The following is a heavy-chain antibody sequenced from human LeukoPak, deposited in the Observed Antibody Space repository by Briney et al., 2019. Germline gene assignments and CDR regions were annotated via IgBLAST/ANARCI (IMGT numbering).Heavy chain of an antibody. J-gene: IGHJ4*02. Sequence: GASVKVSCKASGYTFTDYYLHWVRQAPGHGLEWMGWINPKTGVTEYAQNFQGRVTMTRDTSINTAYMEVSRLRSDDTAVFYCARDLAMYSPDLDYWGQGTLVTVSS. CDR2: INPKTGVT. CDR1: GYTFTDYY. D-gene: IGHD1-26*01. CDR3: ARDLAMYSPDLDY. V-gene: IGHV1-2*02.